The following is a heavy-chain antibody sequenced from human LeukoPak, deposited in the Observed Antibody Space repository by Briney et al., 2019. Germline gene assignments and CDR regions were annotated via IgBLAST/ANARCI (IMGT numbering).Heavy chain of an antibody. CDR2: ISSSSSTI. V-gene: IGHV3-48*01. Sequence: GGSLRLSCAASGFTFSSYSMNWVRQAPGKGLEWVSYISSSSSTIYYADSVKGRFTISRDNAKNTLYLQMNSLRAEDTAVYYCARGYSYYGIDYWGQGTLVTVSS. CDR3: ARGYSYYGIDY. J-gene: IGHJ4*02. D-gene: IGHD4-11*01. CDR1: GFTFSSYS.